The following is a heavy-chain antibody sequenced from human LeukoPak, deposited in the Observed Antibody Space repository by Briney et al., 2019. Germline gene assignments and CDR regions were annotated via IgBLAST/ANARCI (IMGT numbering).Heavy chain of an antibody. CDR2: INPHSGGT. CDR3: ARAMTTLTQIRRYDFDC. D-gene: IGHD4-11*01. V-gene: IGHV1-2*02. J-gene: IGHJ4*02. CDR1: GYKITDYY. Sequence: ASVKVSCKASGYKITDYYIHWVRQAPGQGLEWMGWINPHSGGTNYAQTFQGRVTMTRDTSISTAYMELSSPRSDDTAVYFCARAMTTLTQIRRYDFDCWGQGTLVTVSS.